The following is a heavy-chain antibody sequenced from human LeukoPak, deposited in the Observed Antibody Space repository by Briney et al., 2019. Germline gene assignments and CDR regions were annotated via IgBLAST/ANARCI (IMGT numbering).Heavy chain of an antibody. CDR1: GYSISSGYY. CDR3: ARGSGLGGY. CDR2: IHHSGNT. Sequence: PSETLSLTCTVSGYSISSGYYWGWIRQPPGKGLEWIGSIHHSGNTYYNPSLKSRVTISVDTSKNQFSLRLSSVTAADTAVYYCARGSGLGGYWGQGTLVTVSS. D-gene: IGHD1-26*01. J-gene: IGHJ4*02. V-gene: IGHV4-38-2*02.